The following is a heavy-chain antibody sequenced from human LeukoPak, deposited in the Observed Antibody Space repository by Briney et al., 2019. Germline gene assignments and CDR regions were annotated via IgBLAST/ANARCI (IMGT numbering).Heavy chain of an antibody. CDR2: INPNSGGT. J-gene: IGHJ5*02. D-gene: IGHD6-13*01. CDR3: ARVGSSWTRKLWFDP. V-gene: IGHV1-2*02. CDR1: GYTFTGYY. Sequence: ASVKVSCKASGYTFTGYYMHWVRQAPGQGLEWMGWINPNSGGTSYAQKFQGRVTMTRDTSISTAYMELSRLRSDDTAVYYCARVGSSWTRKLWFDPWGQGTLVTVSS.